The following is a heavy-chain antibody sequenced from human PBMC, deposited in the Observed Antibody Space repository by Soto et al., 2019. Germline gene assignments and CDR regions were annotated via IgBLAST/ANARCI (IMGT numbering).Heavy chain of an antibody. V-gene: IGHV5-10-1*01. CDR2: IDPSDSYT. CDR1: GYSFTSYW. J-gene: IGHJ6*02. D-gene: IGHD5-12*01. CDR3: ARLPLASNSGYDLELFYYYYGMDV. Sequence: GESLKISCKGSGYSFTSYWISWVRQMPGKGLEWMGRIDPSDSYTNYSPSFQGHVTISADKSISTAYLQWSSLKASDTAMYYRARLPLASNSGYDLELFYYYYGMDVWGQGTTVTVSS.